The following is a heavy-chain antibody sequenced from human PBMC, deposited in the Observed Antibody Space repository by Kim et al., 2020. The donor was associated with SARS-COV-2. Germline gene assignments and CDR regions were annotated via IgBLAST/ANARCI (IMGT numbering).Heavy chain of an antibody. J-gene: IGHJ4*02. V-gene: IGHV4-39*07. CDR2: IYYSEST. CDR3: ARGSSYYYDSSGYYFDY. CDR1: GGSISSSSYY. Sequence: SETLSLTCTVSGGSISSSSYYWGWIRQPPGKGLEWIGSIYYSESTYYNPSLKSRVTISVDTSKNQFSLKLSSVTAADTAVYYCARGSSYYYDSSGYYFDYWGQGALVTVSS. D-gene: IGHD3-22*01.